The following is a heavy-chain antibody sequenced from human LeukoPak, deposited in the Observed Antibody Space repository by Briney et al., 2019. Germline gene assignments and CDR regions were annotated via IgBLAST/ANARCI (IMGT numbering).Heavy chain of an antibody. D-gene: IGHD2-21*01. Sequence: GGSLRLSCAASGLSFSNYAMYWVRQAPGEGGEWVSPICGTGGNIFYTDSVKGRFTITRDNSKNTLYLHKKSLRAEDTAIYYCLRDNYSYRLDVWGQGTLVTASS. CDR1: GLSFSNYA. CDR2: ICGTGGNI. CDR3: LRDNYSYRLDV. J-gene: IGHJ4*02. V-gene: IGHV3-23*01.